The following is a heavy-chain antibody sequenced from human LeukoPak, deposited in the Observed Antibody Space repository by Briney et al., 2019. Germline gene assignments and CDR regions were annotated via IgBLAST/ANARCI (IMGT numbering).Heavy chain of an antibody. J-gene: IGHJ4*02. CDR1: GGSFSGYY. CDR2: INRSGST. CDR3: ARGSHGSYYFDY. V-gene: IGHV4-34*01. Sequence: SDTLSLTCAVYGGSFSGYYWSWIRQPPGKGLECIGEINRSGSTNYNPALKSRVTISVDTSKNQFSLKLSSVTAADTAVYYCARGSHGSYYFDYWGQGTLVTVSS. D-gene: IGHD6-25*01.